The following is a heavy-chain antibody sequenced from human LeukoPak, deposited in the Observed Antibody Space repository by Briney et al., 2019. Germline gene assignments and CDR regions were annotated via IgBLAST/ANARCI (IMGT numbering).Heavy chain of an antibody. CDR2: IYYSGST. CDR1: GGSISSYY. Sequence: PSETLSLTCTVSGGSISSYYWSWIRRPPGKGLEWIGYIYYSGSTNYNPSLKSRVTISVDTSKNQFSLKLSSVTAADTAVYYCARERDYYDSSGYYYYFDYWGQGTLVTVSS. V-gene: IGHV4-59*01. D-gene: IGHD3-22*01. CDR3: ARERDYYDSSGYYYYFDY. J-gene: IGHJ4*02.